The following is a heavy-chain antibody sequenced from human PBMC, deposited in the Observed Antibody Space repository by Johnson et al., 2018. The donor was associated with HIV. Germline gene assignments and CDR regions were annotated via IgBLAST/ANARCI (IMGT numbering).Heavy chain of an antibody. Sequence: VQLVESGGGVVQPGRSLRLSCAASGFTFSSYGMHWVRQAPGKGLEWVAVISYDGSNKYYADSVKGRFTISRANSKNTLYLQMNSLRAEDTAVYYCASIDAFDIWGQGTMVTVSS. V-gene: IGHV3-30*03. CDR2: ISYDGSNK. J-gene: IGHJ3*02. CDR3: ASIDAFDI. CDR1: GFTFSSYG.